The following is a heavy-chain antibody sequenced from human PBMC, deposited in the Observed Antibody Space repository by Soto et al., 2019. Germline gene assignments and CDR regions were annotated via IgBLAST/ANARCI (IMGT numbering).Heavy chain of an antibody. Sequence: PSETLSLTCAVSGFFISSGNYLGWIRKPPGKGLEWIGSIFHGGNTYYNPPLKSRVTISVDMSKNQFSLKLNSVTAADTAVYYCARARWYDAFDVWGQGTVVTVSS. D-gene: IGHD2-15*01. CDR1: GFFISSGNY. J-gene: IGHJ3*01. V-gene: IGHV4-38-2*01. CDR3: ARARWYDAFDV. CDR2: IFHGGNT.